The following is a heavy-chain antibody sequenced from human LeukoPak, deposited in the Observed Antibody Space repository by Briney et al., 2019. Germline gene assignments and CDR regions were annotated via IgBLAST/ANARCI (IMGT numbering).Heavy chain of an antibody. CDR1: GYTFTGYY. CDR3: ARGSRELELHDY. Sequence: ASVKGSCKASGYTFTGYYMRWVRPAPGQGLEWMGWINPNSGGTNYAQKFQGRVTMTRDTSISTVYMELSRLRSDDTAVYYCARGSRELELHDYWGQGTLVTVSS. J-gene: IGHJ4*02. V-gene: IGHV1-2*02. D-gene: IGHD1-7*01. CDR2: INPNSGGT.